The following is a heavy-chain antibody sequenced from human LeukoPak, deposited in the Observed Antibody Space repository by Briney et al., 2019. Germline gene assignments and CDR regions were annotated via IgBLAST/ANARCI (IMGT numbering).Heavy chain of an antibody. CDR3: ARDRGDYGDYPYRYSDL. CDR2: MYHSGST. D-gene: IGHD4-17*01. CDR1: GYSISSGYY. V-gene: IGHV4-38-2*02. Sequence: ASETLSLTCAVSGYSISSGYYWGWIRQPPGKGLEWIGSMYHSGSTHYNPSLKSRVTISVDTSKNQFSLKLSSVTAADTAVYYCARDRGDYGDYPYRYSDLWGRGTLVTVSS. J-gene: IGHJ2*01.